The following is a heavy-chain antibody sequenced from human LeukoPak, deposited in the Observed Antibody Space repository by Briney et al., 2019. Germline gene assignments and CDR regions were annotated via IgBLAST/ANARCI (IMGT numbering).Heavy chain of an antibody. CDR1: GYTFTGYY. CDR3: ARARHYDCSGPIGPYWFDP. V-gene: IGHV1-2*02. Sequence: ASVTVSCKASGYTFTGYYMHWVRQAPGQGLEWMGWINPNSGGTNYAQKFQGRVTMTRDTSISTAYMELSRLRSDDTAVYYCARARHYDCSGPIGPYWFDPWGQGTLVTVSS. D-gene: IGHD3-22*01. J-gene: IGHJ5*02. CDR2: INPNSGGT.